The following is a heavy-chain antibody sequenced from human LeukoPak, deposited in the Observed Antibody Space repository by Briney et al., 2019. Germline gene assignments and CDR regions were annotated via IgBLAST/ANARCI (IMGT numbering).Heavy chain of an antibody. D-gene: IGHD2-2*01. Sequence: PSETLSLTCAVYGGSFSGYYWSWIRQPPGKGLEWIGEINQSGSTNYNPSLKSRVTISVDTSKNQFSLKLSSVTAADTAVYYCARGASGYCSSTSCYYFDYWGQGTLVTVSS. CDR2: INQSGST. CDR1: GGSFSGYY. V-gene: IGHV4-34*01. J-gene: IGHJ4*02. CDR3: ARGASGYCSSTSCYYFDY.